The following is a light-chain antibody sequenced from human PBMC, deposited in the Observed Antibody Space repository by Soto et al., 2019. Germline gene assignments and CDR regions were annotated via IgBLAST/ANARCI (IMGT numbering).Light chain of an antibody. CDR2: DAS. CDR1: QSISSW. V-gene: IGKV1-5*01. J-gene: IGKJ1*01. CDR3: QQYSSSSEWT. Sequence: DIQMTQSPSTLSASVGDRVSTTCRASQSISSWLAWYQQKPGKAPKLLIYDASSLESGVPSRFSGSGSGTEFTLTISSLQPDDFATYYCQQYSSSSEWTFGQGTKVDIK.